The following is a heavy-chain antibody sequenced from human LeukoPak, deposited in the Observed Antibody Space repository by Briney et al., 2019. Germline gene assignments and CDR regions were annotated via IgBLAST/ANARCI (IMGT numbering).Heavy chain of an antibody. J-gene: IGHJ4*02. Sequence: GGSLRLSCAASGFNFNIYHMNWVRQAPGKGLEWPSSISSRSDTIYYADSVRGRFTLSRDNAENSLYLQMRSLTDEDTAVYYCAREWQYAPDYWGQGTLATVSS. CDR1: GFNFNIYH. CDR2: ISSRSDTI. D-gene: IGHD2-2*01. CDR3: AREWQYAPDY. V-gene: IGHV3-48*02.